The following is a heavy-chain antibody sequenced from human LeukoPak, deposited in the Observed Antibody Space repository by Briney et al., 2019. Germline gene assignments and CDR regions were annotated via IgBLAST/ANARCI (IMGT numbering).Heavy chain of an antibody. CDR1: GFIFSIYT. CDR2: VNSYGNII. V-gene: IGHV3-48*02. CDR3: ARPLSGYYSPGSDY. D-gene: IGHD3-22*01. J-gene: IGHJ4*02. Sequence: GGSLRLSCAASGFIFSIYTMNWVRQAPGKGLEWISYVNSYGNIIYYADSVKGRFTISRDNAKNLLYLQMNSLRHEDTAVYYCARPLSGYYSPGSDYWGQGTLVTVSS.